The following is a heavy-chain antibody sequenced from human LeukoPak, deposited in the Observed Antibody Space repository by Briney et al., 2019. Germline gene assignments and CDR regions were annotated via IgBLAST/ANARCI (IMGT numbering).Heavy chain of an antibody. CDR1: GYSFTNYW. Sequence: PGESLKISCKGSGYSFTNYWIAWVRQMPGKGREWMGIIHPDDSDTRYSPSFQGQVTISADKSISTAYLQWSSLKASDTAMYYCARIWLRAFDIWGQGTMVTVSS. V-gene: IGHV5-51*01. D-gene: IGHD3-16*01. CDR3: ARIWLRAFDI. J-gene: IGHJ3*02. CDR2: IHPDDSDT.